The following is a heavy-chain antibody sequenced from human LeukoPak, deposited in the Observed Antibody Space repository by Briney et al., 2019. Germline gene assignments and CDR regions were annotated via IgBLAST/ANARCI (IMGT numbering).Heavy chain of an antibody. CDR2: ISSSSSYI. Sequence: GGSLRLSCAASGFTFSSYSMNWVRQAPGKGLEWVSSISSSSSYIYYADSVKGRFTISRDNAKNSLYLQMNSLRAEDTAVYYCTRDYSSSSGRAFDIWGQGAMVTVSS. J-gene: IGHJ3*02. CDR1: GFTFSSYS. D-gene: IGHD6-6*01. V-gene: IGHV3-21*01. CDR3: TRDYSSSSGRAFDI.